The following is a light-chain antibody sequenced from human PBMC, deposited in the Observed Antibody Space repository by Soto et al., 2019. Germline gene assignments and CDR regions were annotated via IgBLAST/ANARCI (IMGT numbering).Light chain of an antibody. CDR1: SSNIAGNT. CDR3: QAYDNSLGVSVL. CDR2: IND. V-gene: IGLV1-44*01. J-gene: IGLJ3*02. Sequence: QSVLTQPPSLSGTPGQRVTISCSGSSSNIAGNTVHWYQHLPGTAPKLLIYINDQRPSGVPGRFSASTSGTSASLAISGLQSDDEADYYCQAYDNSLGVSVLFGGGTKLTVL.